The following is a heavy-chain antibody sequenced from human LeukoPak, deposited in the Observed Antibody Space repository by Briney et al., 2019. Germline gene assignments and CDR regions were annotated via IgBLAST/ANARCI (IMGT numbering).Heavy chain of an antibody. CDR2: ISGSGGST. Sequence: PGGSLRLSCAASGFTFSSYAMSWVRQAPGKGLEWVSAISGSGGSTYYADSVKGRFTISRDNSKNTLYLQMNSLRAEDTAVYYCAKLRQLVLVLYYYYGMDVWGQGTTVTVSS. CDR3: AKLRQLVLVLYYYYGMDV. CDR1: GFTFSSYA. D-gene: IGHD6-13*01. V-gene: IGHV3-23*01. J-gene: IGHJ6*02.